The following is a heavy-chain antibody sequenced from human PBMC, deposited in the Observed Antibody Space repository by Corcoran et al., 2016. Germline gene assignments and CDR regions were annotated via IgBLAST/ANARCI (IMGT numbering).Heavy chain of an antibody. CDR3: ARAAYSSSWYHGYFDL. CDR2: INPSGGST. CDR1: GYTFTSYY. Sequence: QVQLVQSGAEVKKPGASVKVSCKASGYTFTSYYMHWVRQAPGQGLEWMGIINPSGGSTSYAQKFQGIVTMTRDTSTSTVYMELSSLRSEDTAVYYCARAAYSSSWYHGYFDLWGRGTLVTVSS. D-gene: IGHD6-13*01. V-gene: IGHV1-46*01. J-gene: IGHJ2*01.